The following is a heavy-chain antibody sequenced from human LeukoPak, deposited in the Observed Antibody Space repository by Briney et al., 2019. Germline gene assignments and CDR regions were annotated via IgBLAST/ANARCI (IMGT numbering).Heavy chain of an antibody. Sequence: GRSLRLSCAASGFTFSSYAMHWVRQAPGKGLEWVAVISYDGSNKYYADSVKGRFTISRDKSKNTLYLQMNSLRAEDTAVYYCARDRVGTSWLGGCWFDPWGQGTLVTVSS. CDR3: ARDRVGTSWLGGCWFDP. CDR1: GFTFSSYA. CDR2: ISYDGSNK. D-gene: IGHD2-2*01. J-gene: IGHJ5*02. V-gene: IGHV3-30-3*01.